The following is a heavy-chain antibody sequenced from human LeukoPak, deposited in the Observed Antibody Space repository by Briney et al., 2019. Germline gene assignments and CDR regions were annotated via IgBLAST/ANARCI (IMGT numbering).Heavy chain of an antibody. CDR3: VRDDSSGYQIWGGYFDY. CDR2: ISYDGSNK. V-gene: IGHV3-30*01. CDR1: GFTFSSYA. D-gene: IGHD3-22*01. J-gene: IGHJ4*02. Sequence: PGGSLRLSCAASGFTFSSYAMHWVRQAPGKGLEGVAVISYDGSNKYYADSVKGRFTISRDNSKNTLYLQMNSLRAEDTAVYYCVRDDSSGYQIWGGYFDYWGQGTLVTVSS.